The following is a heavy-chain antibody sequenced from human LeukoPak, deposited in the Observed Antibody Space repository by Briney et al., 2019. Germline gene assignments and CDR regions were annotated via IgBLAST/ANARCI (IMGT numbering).Heavy chain of an antibody. CDR3: AREGHDSSGYYVADY. D-gene: IGHD3-22*01. CDR2: IWYDGSNK. J-gene: IGHJ4*02. V-gene: IGHV3-33*01. CDR1: GFTFSSYG. Sequence: PGGSLRLSCAASGFTFSSYGMHWVRQAPGKGLEWAAVIWYDGSNKYYADSAKGRFTISRDNSKNTLYLQMNSLRAEDTAVHYCAREGHDSSGYYVADYWGQGTLVTVSS.